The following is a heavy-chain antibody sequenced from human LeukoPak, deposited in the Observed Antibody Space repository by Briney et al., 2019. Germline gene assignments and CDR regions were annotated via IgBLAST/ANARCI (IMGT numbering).Heavy chain of an antibody. D-gene: IGHD6-6*01. V-gene: IGHV1-18*01. J-gene: IGHJ4*02. CDR2: ISAYDGNT. CDR3: ARVARYSSSSSPPRGQNDY. Sequence: ASVKVSCKASGYTFTSYGISWVRQAPGQGLEWMGLISAYDGNTNYAQKLQGRVTMTTDTSTSIAYMELRSLRSDDTAVYYCARVARYSSSSSPPRGQNDYWGQGTLVIVSS. CDR1: GYTFTSYG.